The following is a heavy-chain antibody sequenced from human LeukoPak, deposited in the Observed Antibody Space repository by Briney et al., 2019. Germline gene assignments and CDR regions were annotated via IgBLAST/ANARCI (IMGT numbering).Heavy chain of an antibody. Sequence: ASVKVSCKASGYTFTGYYMHWVRQAPGQGLEWMGWINPNSGGTNYARKFQGGVTMTRDTSISTAYMELSRLRSDDTAVYYCARGYSSSWYGDRVDNWFDPWGQGTLVTVSS. CDR1: GYTFTGYY. V-gene: IGHV1-2*02. D-gene: IGHD6-13*01. J-gene: IGHJ5*02. CDR2: INPNSGGT. CDR3: ARGYSSSWYGDRVDNWFDP.